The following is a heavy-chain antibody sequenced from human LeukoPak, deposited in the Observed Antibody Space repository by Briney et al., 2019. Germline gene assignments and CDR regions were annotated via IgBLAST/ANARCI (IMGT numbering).Heavy chain of an antibody. J-gene: IGHJ4*02. CDR2: ISGSGDNK. CDR3: ARDPGREFDY. D-gene: IGHD1-26*01. CDR1: GLTFSSYA. V-gene: IGHV3-23*01. Sequence: GGSLRLSCAASGLTFSSYAMSWVRQAPGKGLEWVSGISGSGDNKYYADSVKGRFTISRDNSKNTLYLQMNSLRAEDTAVYYCARDPGREFDYWGQGTLVTVSS.